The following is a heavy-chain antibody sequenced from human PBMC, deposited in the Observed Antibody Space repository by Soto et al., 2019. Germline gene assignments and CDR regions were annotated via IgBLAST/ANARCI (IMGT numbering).Heavy chain of an antibody. CDR2: ISGSGGST. CDR3: AKDLVGATTHFTFDY. Sequence: GGSLRLSCAASGFTFSSYAMSWVRQPPGKGLERVSAISGSGGSTYYAESEKGRITISRDNSKNTLYLQMNSLRAEDTAVYYCAKDLVGATTHFTFDYWGQGT. J-gene: IGHJ4*02. D-gene: IGHD1-26*01. V-gene: IGHV3-23*01. CDR1: GFTFSSYA.